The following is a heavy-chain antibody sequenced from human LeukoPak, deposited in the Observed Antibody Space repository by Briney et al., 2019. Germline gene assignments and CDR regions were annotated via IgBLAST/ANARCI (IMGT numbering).Heavy chain of an antibody. D-gene: IGHD3-10*01. CDR3: AHSGGHRPMDV. Sequence: PSETLSLTCAVYGGSFSGYYWSWIPQPPGKGLEWIGEINHSGSTNYNPSLKSRVTISVDTSKNQFSLKLSSVTAADTAVYYCAHSGGHRPMDVWGKGTTVTVSS. CDR1: GGSFSGYY. J-gene: IGHJ6*03. CDR2: INHSGST. V-gene: IGHV4-34*01.